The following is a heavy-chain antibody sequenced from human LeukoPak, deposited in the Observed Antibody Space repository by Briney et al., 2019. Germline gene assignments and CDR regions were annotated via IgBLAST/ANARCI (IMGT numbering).Heavy chain of an antibody. CDR2: IYHSGST. D-gene: IGHD3-3*01. J-gene: IGHJ6*02. CDR3: ARGYYDFWSGYTAHYYYYGMDV. Sequence: SETLSLTCTVSGGSISSGGYYWSWIRQHPGKGLEWIGYIYHSGSTYYNPSLKSRVTISVDRSKNQFSLKLSSVTAADTAVYYCARGYYDFWSGYTAHYYYYGMDVWGQGTTVTVSS. CDR1: GGSISSGGYY. V-gene: IGHV4-30-2*01.